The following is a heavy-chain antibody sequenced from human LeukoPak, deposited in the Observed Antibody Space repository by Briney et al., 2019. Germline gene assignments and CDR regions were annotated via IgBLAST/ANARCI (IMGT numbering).Heavy chain of an antibody. CDR2: INAGNGNT. D-gene: IGHD5-12*01. Sequence: ASVKVSCKASGYTFTSYAIHWVRQAPGQRLEWMGWINAGNGNTKYSQKFQGRVTITRDTSASTAYMELSSLRSEDTAVYYCAREAGYSGYDLVDYWGQGTLVTVSS. J-gene: IGHJ4*02. CDR1: GYTFTSYA. CDR3: AREAGYSGYDLVDY. V-gene: IGHV1-3*01.